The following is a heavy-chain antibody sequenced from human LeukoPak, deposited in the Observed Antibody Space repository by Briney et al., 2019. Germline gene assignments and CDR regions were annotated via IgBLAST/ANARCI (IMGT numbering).Heavy chain of an antibody. CDR1: GFTFDDYA. Sequence: GGPPRLSCAASGFTFDDYAMHWVRQVPGKGLEWVSGISRNSNNIGYADSVKGRFTISRDNAKNSLYLQMNSLRAEDTALYYCAKDRASGYYPTFHYGMDVWGQGTTVTVSS. CDR2: ISRNSNNI. V-gene: IGHV3-9*01. D-gene: IGHD3-22*01. J-gene: IGHJ6*02. CDR3: AKDRASGYYPTFHYGMDV.